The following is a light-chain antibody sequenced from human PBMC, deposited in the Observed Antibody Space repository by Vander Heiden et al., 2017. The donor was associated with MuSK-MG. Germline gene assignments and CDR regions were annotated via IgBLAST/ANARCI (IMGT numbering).Light chain of an antibody. J-gene: IGKJ1*01. CDR3: QQYNNWRPWT. CDR2: AAS. Sequence: EIVMTQSPATLSVSPGERATLSCRASQSVIRDLAWYQQKPGQAPRLLIYAASTRATGIPARFSGSGSGTEFTLSISSLQSEDIAVYYCQQYNNWRPWTFGQRTKVEFK. CDR1: QSVIRD. V-gene: IGKV3-15*01.